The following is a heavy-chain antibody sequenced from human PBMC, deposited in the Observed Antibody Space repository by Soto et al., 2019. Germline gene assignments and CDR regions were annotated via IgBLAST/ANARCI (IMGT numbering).Heavy chain of an antibody. CDR1: GGSISSYY. CDR2: IYYSGST. J-gene: IGHJ5*01. D-gene: IGHD3-22*01. V-gene: IGHV4-59*01. CDR3: AREDSSGYYFST. Sequence: TVSGGSISSYYWSWIRQPPGKGLEWIGYIYYSGSTNYNPSLKSRVTISVDTSKNQFSLKLSSVTAADTAVYYCAREDSSGYYFSTWGHVTLFTVSS.